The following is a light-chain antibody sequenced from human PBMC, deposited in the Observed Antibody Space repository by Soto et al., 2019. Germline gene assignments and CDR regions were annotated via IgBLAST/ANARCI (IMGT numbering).Light chain of an antibody. CDR1: QSISSW. Sequence: DIQMTQSPSTLSPSVGDRVTITCRASQSISSWLAWYQQKPGKAPNLLIYKTSSLESGVPSRFSGGGSGTEFTLTVNSLQPDDFATYYCQHYDSYPLTFGGGTKVEIK. CDR2: KTS. J-gene: IGKJ4*01. V-gene: IGKV1-5*03. CDR3: QHYDSYPLT.